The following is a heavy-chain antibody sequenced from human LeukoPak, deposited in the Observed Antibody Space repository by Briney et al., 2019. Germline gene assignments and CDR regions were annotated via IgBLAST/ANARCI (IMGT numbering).Heavy chain of an antibody. CDR1: GYTFTSYG. CDR2: ISAYNGNT. Sequence: ASVKVSCKASGYTFTSYGISWVRQAPGQGLEWMGWISAYNGNTNYAQKLQGRVTMTTDTSTSTAYMELRSLRSDDTAVYYCAAFLYYYDSSGYPQFDYWGQGTLVTVSS. V-gene: IGHV1-18*01. D-gene: IGHD3-22*01. J-gene: IGHJ4*02. CDR3: AAFLYYYDSSGYPQFDY.